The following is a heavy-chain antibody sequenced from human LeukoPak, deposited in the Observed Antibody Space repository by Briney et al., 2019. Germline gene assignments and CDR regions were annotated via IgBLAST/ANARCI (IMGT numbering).Heavy chain of an antibody. CDR1: GFTFSSYA. CDR3: ARVSRTYSRFWYFDL. V-gene: IGHV3-23*01. D-gene: IGHD4-11*01. CDR2: ISSSGGST. Sequence: GGSLRLSCAASGFTFSSYAMSWVRQAPGKGLEWVSAISSSGGSTYYADSVKGRFTISRDNSKNTLYLQMNSPRPEDTAVYYCARVSRTYSRFWYFDLWGRGTLVTVSS. J-gene: IGHJ2*01.